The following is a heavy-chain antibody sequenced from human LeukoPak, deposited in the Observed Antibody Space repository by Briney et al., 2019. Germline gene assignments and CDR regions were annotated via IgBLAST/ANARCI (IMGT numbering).Heavy chain of an antibody. CDR3: ARRGTGAMTYCYDSSGWAPIDP. Sequence: ASVKVSCKASGYTFTSYGISWVRQAPGQGLEWMGWISAYNGNTNYAQKLQGRVTMTTDTSTSTAYMELRSLRSDDTAVYYCARRGTGAMTYCYDSSGWAPIDPWGQGTLVTVSS. CDR1: GYTFTSYG. J-gene: IGHJ5*02. D-gene: IGHD3-22*01. CDR2: ISAYNGNT. V-gene: IGHV1-18*01.